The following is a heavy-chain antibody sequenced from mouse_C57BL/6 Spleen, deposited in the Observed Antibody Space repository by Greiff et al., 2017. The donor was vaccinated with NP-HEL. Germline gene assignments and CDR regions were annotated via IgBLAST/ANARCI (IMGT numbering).Heavy chain of an antibody. D-gene: IGHD2-13*01. CDR2: IYPGDGDT. Sequence: QVHVKQSGAELVKPGASVKISCKASGYAFSSYWMNWVKQRPGKGLEWIGQIYPGDGDTNYNGKFKGKATLTADKSSSTAYMQLSSLTSEDSAVYFCARRDYSYFDYWGQGTTLTVSS. J-gene: IGHJ2*01. CDR3: ARRDYSYFDY. V-gene: IGHV1-80*01. CDR1: GYAFSSYW.